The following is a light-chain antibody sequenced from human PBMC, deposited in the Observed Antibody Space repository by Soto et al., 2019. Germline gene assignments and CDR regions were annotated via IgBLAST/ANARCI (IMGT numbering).Light chain of an antibody. J-gene: IGLJ3*02. CDR3: ATWGDSLNTWV. Sequence: QSVLTQPPSESGTPGQRVTISCSGSSSNFGSNSVSWYQHFPATAPKVLIYGDDQRPSGVPDRFSGSKSGTSASLAISGLQAEDEADYFCATWGDSLNTWVFGGGTKVTVL. V-gene: IGLV1-44*01. CDR1: SSNFGSNS. CDR2: GDD.